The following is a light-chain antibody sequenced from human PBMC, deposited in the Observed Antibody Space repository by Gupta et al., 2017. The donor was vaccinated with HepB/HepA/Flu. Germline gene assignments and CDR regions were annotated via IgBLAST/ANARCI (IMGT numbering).Light chain of an antibody. Sequence: QSALTQPASVSGSPGQSINISCTGSSSDVGGFNSVFWYQQYPGRAPKLLIYDVSNPPSGVSYRFSGSKSGNTASLTISVLQAEDDADYYCSSFRTGSTLVVFGGGTKVTVL. CDR2: DVS. CDR1: SSDVGGFNS. CDR3: SSFRTGSTLVV. J-gene: IGLJ2*01. V-gene: IGLV2-14*03.